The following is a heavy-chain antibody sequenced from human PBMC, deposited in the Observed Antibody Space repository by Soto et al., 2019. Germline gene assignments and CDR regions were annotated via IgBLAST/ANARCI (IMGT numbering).Heavy chain of an antibody. J-gene: IGHJ6*02. CDR1: GGTFSSYA. Sequence: EASVKVSCKASGGTFSSYAISWVRQAPGQGLEWMGGIIPIFGTANYAQKFQGRVTITADESTSTAYMELSSLRSEDAAVYYCARAYYYGSGSYYYYYYYGMDVWGQGTTVTVSS. D-gene: IGHD3-10*01. CDR2: IIPIFGTA. CDR3: ARAYYYGSGSYYYYYYYGMDV. V-gene: IGHV1-69*13.